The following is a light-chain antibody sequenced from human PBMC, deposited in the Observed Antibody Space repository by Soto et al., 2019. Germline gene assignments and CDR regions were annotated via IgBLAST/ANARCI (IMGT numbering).Light chain of an antibody. Sequence: DVRLTQSPSSVSASVGDSLTLTCRASETVTSYLNWYQQKPGKAPKLLIYGASTLQSGVPSRFTGSGTRTDFTLTIVNLQPDDFATYYCQQRYRFPKTFGRGTKVEV. CDR3: QQRYRFPKT. CDR1: ETVTSY. J-gene: IGKJ1*01. CDR2: GAS. V-gene: IGKV1-39*01.